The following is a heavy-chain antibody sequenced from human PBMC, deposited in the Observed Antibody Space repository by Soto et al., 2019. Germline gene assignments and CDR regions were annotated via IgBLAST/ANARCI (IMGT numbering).Heavy chain of an antibody. V-gene: IGHV1-18*01. CDR3: ARFRGRDYYDGMDV. D-gene: IGHD3-10*01. Sequence: QVQVVQSGAEVKKPGASVKLSCKTSGYTFISYGISWVRQAPGQGLEWMGWITTYNGNANYAQNRQGRVTMTTDTSTGTAYMELRSLRSDDTAVYYCARFRGRDYYDGMDVWGQGTTVTVS. J-gene: IGHJ6*02. CDR2: ITTYNGNA. CDR1: GYTFISYG.